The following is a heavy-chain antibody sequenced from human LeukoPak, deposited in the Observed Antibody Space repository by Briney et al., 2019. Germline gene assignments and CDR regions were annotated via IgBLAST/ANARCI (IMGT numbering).Heavy chain of an antibody. V-gene: IGHV4-34*01. Sequence: SETLSLTCAVYGGSFSGYYWSWIRQPPGKGLEWIGEINHSGSTNYNPSLKSRVTISVDTSKNQFSLKLSSVTAADTAVYYCARESGLSHVYYYYMDVWGKGTTVTVSS. CDR2: INHSGST. D-gene: IGHD4/OR15-4a*01. J-gene: IGHJ6*03. CDR3: ARESGLSHVYYYYMDV. CDR1: GGSFSGYY.